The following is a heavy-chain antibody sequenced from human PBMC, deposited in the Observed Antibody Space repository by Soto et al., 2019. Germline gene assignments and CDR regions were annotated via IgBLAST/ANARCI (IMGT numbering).Heavy chain of an antibody. Sequence: PGGSLRLSCAASGFTFSSYGMHWVRQAPGKGLEWVAVIWYDGSNKYYADSVKGRFTISRDNSKNTLYLQMNSLRAEDTAVYYCARDPGGYSYGLPDYWGQGTLVTVSS. V-gene: IGHV3-33*01. CDR2: IWYDGSNK. CDR1: GFTFSSYG. D-gene: IGHD5-18*01. CDR3: ARDPGGYSYGLPDY. J-gene: IGHJ4*02.